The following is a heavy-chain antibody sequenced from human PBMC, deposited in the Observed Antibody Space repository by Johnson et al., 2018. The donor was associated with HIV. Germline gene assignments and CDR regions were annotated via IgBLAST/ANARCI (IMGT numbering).Heavy chain of an antibody. CDR2: IYNDGSRT. Sequence: VQLVESGGGVVQPGRSLRLSCAASGFAFRTYWMVWVRQVPGKRPVWVARIYNDGSRTTYADSVRGRFTISRDNSKNTLYLQMNSLRAEDTAVYYCARGVDGAFDIWGQGTMVTVSS. CDR3: ARGVDGAFDI. D-gene: IGHD3-10*01. J-gene: IGHJ3*02. CDR1: GFAFRTYW. V-gene: IGHV3-74*03.